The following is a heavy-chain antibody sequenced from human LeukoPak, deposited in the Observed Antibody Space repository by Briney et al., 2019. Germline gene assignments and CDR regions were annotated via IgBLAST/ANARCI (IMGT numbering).Heavy chain of an antibody. D-gene: IGHD6-13*01. CDR1: GFTFSSYA. Sequence: GGSLRLSCAASGFTFSSYAMSWVRQAPGKGLEWVSAISGSGGSTYYADSVKGRFTISRDNSKNTLYLQMNSRRAEDTAVYYCAKETTAIAAAGTEFDYWGQGTLVTVSS. J-gene: IGHJ4*02. V-gene: IGHV3-23*01. CDR3: AKETTAIAAAGTEFDY. CDR2: ISGSGGST.